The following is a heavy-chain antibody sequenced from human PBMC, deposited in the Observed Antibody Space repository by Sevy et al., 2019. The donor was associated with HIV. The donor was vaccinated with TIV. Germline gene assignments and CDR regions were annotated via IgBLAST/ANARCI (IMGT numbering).Heavy chain of an antibody. V-gene: IGHV3-7*03. CDR3: AREVTMVRGVIREENWFDP. CDR2: IKQDGSEK. D-gene: IGHD3-10*01. J-gene: IGHJ5*02. CDR1: GFTFSSYW. Sequence: GGSLRLSCAASGFTFSSYWMSWVRQAPGKGLEWVANIKQDGSEKYYVDSVKGRFTISRDNAKNSLYLQMNSLRAEDTAVYYCAREVTMVRGVIREENWFDPWGQGTLVTVSS.